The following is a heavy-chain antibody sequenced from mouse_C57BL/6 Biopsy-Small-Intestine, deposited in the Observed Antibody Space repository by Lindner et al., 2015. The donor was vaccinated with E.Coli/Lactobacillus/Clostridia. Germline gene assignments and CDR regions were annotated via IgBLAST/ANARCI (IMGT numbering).Heavy chain of an antibody. CDR2: ISSGSSTI. J-gene: IGHJ4*01. CDR1: GFTFSDYG. V-gene: IGHV5-17*01. Sequence: VQLAGVWGGLVKPGGSLKLSCAASGFTFSDYGMHWVRQAPEKGLEWVAYISSGSSTIYYVDTVKGRFTISRDNAKNTLFLQMTSLRSEDTAMYYCARPYYYAMDYWGQGTSVTVSS. CDR3: ARPYYYAMDY.